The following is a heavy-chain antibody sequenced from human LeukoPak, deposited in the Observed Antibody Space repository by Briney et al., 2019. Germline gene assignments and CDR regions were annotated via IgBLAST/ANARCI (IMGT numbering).Heavy chain of an antibody. Sequence: PSETLSLTCTVYGGSFSGYYWSWIRQPPGKGLEWIGEINHSGSTNYNPSLKSRVTISVDTSKNQFSLKLSSVTAADTAVYYCARGVWFDPWGQGTLVTVSS. J-gene: IGHJ5*02. CDR3: ARGVWFDP. CDR2: INHSGST. CDR1: GGSFSGYY. V-gene: IGHV4-34*01.